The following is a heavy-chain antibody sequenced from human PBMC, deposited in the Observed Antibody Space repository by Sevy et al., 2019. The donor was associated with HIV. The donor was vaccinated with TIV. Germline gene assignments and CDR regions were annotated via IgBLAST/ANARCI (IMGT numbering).Heavy chain of an antibody. V-gene: IGHV1-24*01. CDR2: FDPEDGEA. CDR3: TVGGHGGGMDV. Sequence: ASVKVSCKVYGYTLTELSMHWVRQAPGKGLEWMGCFDPEDGEAIYSQSFQGRVTLTEDTSTDTAYMELGGLRSEDTAVYYCTVGGHGGGMDVWGQGTTVTVSS. CDR1: GYTLTELS. D-gene: IGHD2-15*01. J-gene: IGHJ6*02.